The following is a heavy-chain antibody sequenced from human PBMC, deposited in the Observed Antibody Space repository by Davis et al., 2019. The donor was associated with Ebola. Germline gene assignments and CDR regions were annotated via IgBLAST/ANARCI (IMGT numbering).Heavy chain of an antibody. CDR1: GYTFSTYG. CDR2: INTNTGNP. Sequence: AASVKVSCKASGYTFSTYGMSWVRQAPGQGLEWMGWINTNTGNPTYAQGFTGRFVFSLDTSVSTAYLQISSLKAEDTAVYYCARDRYYYGMDVWGQGTTVTVSS. V-gene: IGHV7-4-1*02. J-gene: IGHJ6*02. CDR3: ARDRYYYGMDV.